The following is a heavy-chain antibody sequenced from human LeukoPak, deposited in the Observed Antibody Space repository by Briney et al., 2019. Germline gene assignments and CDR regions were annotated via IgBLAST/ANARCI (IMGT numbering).Heavy chain of an antibody. CDR3: AKDLRQYTYGPNPFDY. CDR2: ISYDGSNK. J-gene: IGHJ4*02. D-gene: IGHD5-18*01. Sequence: GGSLRLSCAASGFTFSSYGMHWVRQAPGKGLEWVAVISYDGSNKCYADSVKGRFTISRDNSKNTLYLQMNSLRAEDTAVYYCAKDLRQYTYGPNPFDYWRQGTLVTVSS. V-gene: IGHV3-30*18. CDR1: GFTFSSYG.